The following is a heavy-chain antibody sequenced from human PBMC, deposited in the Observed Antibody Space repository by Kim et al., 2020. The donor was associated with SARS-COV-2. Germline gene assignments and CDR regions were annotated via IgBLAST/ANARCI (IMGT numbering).Heavy chain of an antibody. CDR3: ARGSMRLYSYGYFN. CDR2: INHSGST. Sequence: SETLSLTCAVYGGSFSGYYWSWIRQPPGKGLEWIGEINHSGSTNYNPSLKSRVTISVDTSKNQFSLKLSSVTAADTAVYYCARGSMRLYSYGYFNWGQGTLVTVSS. V-gene: IGHV4-34*01. J-gene: IGHJ4*02. D-gene: IGHD5-18*01. CDR1: GGSFSGYY.